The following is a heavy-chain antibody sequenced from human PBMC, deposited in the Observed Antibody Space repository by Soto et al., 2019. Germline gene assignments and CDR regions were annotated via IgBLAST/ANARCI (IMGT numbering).Heavy chain of an antibody. V-gene: IGHV3-48*02. CDR3: ARAYDFGVIPPYWYFDL. D-gene: IGHD3-3*01. Sequence: EVQLVESGGGLVQPGGSLRLSCAASEFTFSTYAMTWVRQAPGKGLEWVSYISRSSGTIYYADSVRGRFTISRENAKNSLYLQMNSLRDEDTAVYYCARAYDFGVIPPYWYFDLWGRGTLFTVSS. J-gene: IGHJ2*01. CDR1: EFTFSTYA. CDR2: ISRSSGTI.